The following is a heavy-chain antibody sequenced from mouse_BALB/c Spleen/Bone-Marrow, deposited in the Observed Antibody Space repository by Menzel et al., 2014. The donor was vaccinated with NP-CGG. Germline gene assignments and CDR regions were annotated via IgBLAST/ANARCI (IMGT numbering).Heavy chain of an antibody. D-gene: IGHD2-3*01. J-gene: IGHJ4*01. CDR2: IYPGDGDT. CDR3: ARSDGYRAMDY. Sequence: VQLQQSGPELVKPGASVKISCKASGYAFSYSWMNWVKQRPGQGLEWIGRIYPGDGDTYYNGKFKGRATLTADKSSSTAYMQLSNLTSVDSAVYFCARSDGYRAMDYWGQGSSVTVSS. V-gene: IGHV1-82*01. CDR1: GYAFSYSW.